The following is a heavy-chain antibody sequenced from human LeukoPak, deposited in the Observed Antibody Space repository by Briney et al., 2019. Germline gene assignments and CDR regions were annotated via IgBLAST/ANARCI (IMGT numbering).Heavy chain of an antibody. CDR2: IYPGDSDT. V-gene: IGHV5-51*01. Sequence: KSGESLKISCKGSGYSFTSYWIGWARQLPGKGLEWMGIIYPGDSDTRYSPSFQGQVTISADKSISTAYLQWSSLKASDTAMYYCATRQSLVDTAMARWAGGYAFDIWGQGTMVTVSS. CDR3: ATRQSLVDTAMARWAGGYAFDI. CDR1: GYSFTSYW. J-gene: IGHJ3*02. D-gene: IGHD5-18*01.